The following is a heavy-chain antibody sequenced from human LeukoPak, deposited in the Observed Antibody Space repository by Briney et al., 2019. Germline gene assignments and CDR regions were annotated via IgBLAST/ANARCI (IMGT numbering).Heavy chain of an antibody. Sequence: SETLSLTCAVYGGSFSGYYWSWIRQPPGKGLEWIGEINHSGSTNYNPSLKSRVTISVDTSKNQFSLKLSSVTAADTAVYYCARGYCSSTSCYGGIWFDPWGQGTLVTVSS. CDR3: ARGYCSSTSCYGGIWFDP. CDR2: INHSGST. CDR1: GGSFSGYY. D-gene: IGHD2-2*01. J-gene: IGHJ5*02. V-gene: IGHV4-34*01.